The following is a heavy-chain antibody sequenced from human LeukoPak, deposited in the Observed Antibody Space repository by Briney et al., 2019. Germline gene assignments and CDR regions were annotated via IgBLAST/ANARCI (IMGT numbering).Heavy chain of an antibody. CDR2: INPSGGST. Sequence: ASVKVSCKASGYTFTSYYMHWVRQAPGQGLEWMGIINPSGGSTSYAQKFQGRVTMTRDTSTSTVYMELSSLRSEDTAVYYCAREDIVVVPATPRGAFDIWGQGTMVTVSS. CDR3: AREDIVVVPATPRGAFDI. CDR1: GYTFTSYY. V-gene: IGHV1-46*01. J-gene: IGHJ3*02. D-gene: IGHD2-2*01.